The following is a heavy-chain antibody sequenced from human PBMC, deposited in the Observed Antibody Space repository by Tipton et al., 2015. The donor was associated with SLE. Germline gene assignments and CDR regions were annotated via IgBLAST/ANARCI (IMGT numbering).Heavy chain of an antibody. CDR1: GVSISNYY. Sequence: TLSLTCYVTGVSISNYYWTWIRQSPGKGLEWIGNVYKNYNPSLESRVTISVDTSRNLFSLNLSSVTAADTAVYFCARFSPPDLWGRGTLVTVSS. CDR2: VYKN. CDR3: ARFSPPDL. J-gene: IGHJ2*01. D-gene: IGHD2/OR15-2a*01. V-gene: IGHV4-59*08.